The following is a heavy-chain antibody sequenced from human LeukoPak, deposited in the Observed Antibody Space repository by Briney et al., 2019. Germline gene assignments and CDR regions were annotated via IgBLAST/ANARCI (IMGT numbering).Heavy chain of an antibody. CDR3: ARDPAIQEWLSAYYFDY. J-gene: IGHJ4*02. CDR2: ISASSNTI. V-gene: IGHV3-48*01. Sequence: GGSLRLSCAASGFILSSYSMNWVRQAPGKGLEWISYISASSNTIYYADSVKGRFTISRDNAKNSLYLQMNSLRAEDTAVYYCARDPAIQEWLSAYYFDYWGQGALVTVSS. CDR1: GFILSSYS. D-gene: IGHD3-22*01.